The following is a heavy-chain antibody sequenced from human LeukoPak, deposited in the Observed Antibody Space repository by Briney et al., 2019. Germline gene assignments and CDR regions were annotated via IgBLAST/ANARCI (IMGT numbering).Heavy chain of an antibody. V-gene: IGHV3-74*01. CDR1: GFTFSSNW. CDR3: ARASTTVPNLLDY. D-gene: IGHD4-17*01. J-gene: IGHJ4*02. CDR2: IKGDGSDT. Sequence: PGGSLRLSCAASGFTFSSNWMHWVRQTPGKGLVWVSRIKGDGSDTLYADSVKGRFTISRDNSKNTLYLQTSSLGVDDTAVYYCARASTTVPNLLDYWGQGALVSVSS.